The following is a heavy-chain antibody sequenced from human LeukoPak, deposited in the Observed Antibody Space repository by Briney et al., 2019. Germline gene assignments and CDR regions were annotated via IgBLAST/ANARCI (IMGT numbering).Heavy chain of an antibody. CDR3: ARVWFGYFFQ. CDR2: IHTGGTT. V-gene: IGHV3-53*01. CDR1: GFDISYNY. D-gene: IGHD3-10*01. Sequence: HPGGSLRLSCAASGFDISYNYVGWVRQAPGKGLEWVSVIHTGGTTHYADSVKGRFTISKDNSNNTVYLQMNSVGVEDTAVYYCARVWFGYFFQWGQGALVTVSS. J-gene: IGHJ4*02.